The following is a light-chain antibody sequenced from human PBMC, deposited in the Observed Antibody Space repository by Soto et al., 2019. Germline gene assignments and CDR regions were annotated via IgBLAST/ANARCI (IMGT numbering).Light chain of an antibody. CDR1: QSVSSNY. Sequence: EIVLTQSPGTLSLSPGERATLSCRASQSVSSNYLAWYQQKPGQAPRLLIYDASRRATGIPDRFSGSGSGTDFTLTISRLEPEDFAVYYCQQYGSSPRTLGQGTKVDIK. CDR3: QQYGSSPRT. V-gene: IGKV3-20*01. CDR2: DAS. J-gene: IGKJ1*01.